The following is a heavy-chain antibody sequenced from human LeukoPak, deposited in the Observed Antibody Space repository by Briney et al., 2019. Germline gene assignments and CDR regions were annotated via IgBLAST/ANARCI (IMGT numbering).Heavy chain of an antibody. D-gene: IGHD3-3*01. J-gene: IGHJ5*02. CDR3: ARGAEVRSPLNWFDP. Sequence: PGGSLRLSCAASGFTFGSYAMHWVRQAPGKGLEWVAVISYDGSNKYYADSVKGRFTISRDNSKNTLYLQMNSLRAEDTAVYYCARGAEVRSPLNWFDPWGQGTLVTVSS. V-gene: IGHV3-30-3*01. CDR2: ISYDGSNK. CDR1: GFTFGSYA.